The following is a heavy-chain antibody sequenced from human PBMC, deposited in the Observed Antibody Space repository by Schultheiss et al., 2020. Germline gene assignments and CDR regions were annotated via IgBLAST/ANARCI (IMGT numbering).Heavy chain of an antibody. Sequence: SETLSLTCTVSGGSISSGGYYWSWIRQHPGKGLEWIGYIYYSGSTYYNPSLKSLVTISVDTSKNQFSLKLSSVTAADTAVYYCARPYGSGSYYKSRGYFDLWGRGTLVTVS. V-gene: IGHV4-31*01. D-gene: IGHD3-10*01. CDR3: ARPYGSGSYYKSRGYFDL. CDR1: GGSISSGGYY. J-gene: IGHJ2*01. CDR2: IYYSGST.